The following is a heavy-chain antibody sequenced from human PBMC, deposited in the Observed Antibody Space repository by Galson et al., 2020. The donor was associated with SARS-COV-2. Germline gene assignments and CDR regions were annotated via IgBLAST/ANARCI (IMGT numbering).Heavy chain of an antibody. V-gene: IGHV3-20*04. CDR2: INWNGGST. CDR3: ASRGVSYYYDSSGDAFDI. D-gene: IGHD3-22*01. J-gene: IGHJ3*02. Sequence: GESLKISCAASGFTFDDYGMSWVRQAPGKGLEWVSGINWNGGSTGYADSVKGRFTISRDNAKNSLYLQMNSLRAEDTALYYCASRGVSYYYDSSGDAFDIWGQGTMVTVSS. CDR1: GFTFDDYG.